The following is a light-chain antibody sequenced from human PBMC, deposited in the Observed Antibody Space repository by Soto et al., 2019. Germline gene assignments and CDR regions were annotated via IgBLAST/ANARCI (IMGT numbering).Light chain of an antibody. CDR1: QSITTW. V-gene: IGKV1-5*01. Sequence: DIQMTQSPSTVSAYVGDSVTITFRASQSITTWLAWYQQRPGKAPKLLIYAASSLQSGVPSRFSGSGSGTDFTLTITSLQPEDFATYHCLQDNKYPLTFGGGTKVDIK. CDR3: LQDNKYPLT. CDR2: AAS. J-gene: IGKJ4*01.